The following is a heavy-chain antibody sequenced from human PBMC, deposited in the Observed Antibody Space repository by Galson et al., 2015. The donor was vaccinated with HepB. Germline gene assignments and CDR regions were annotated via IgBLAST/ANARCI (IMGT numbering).Heavy chain of an antibody. Sequence: SLRLSCAASGFIFEDYAMHWVRQAPGKGLEWVSGISWNSDSIGYADSVKGRLAVSRDNTKNSLFLHMSSLRPEDTALYYCAKARRRISKYYNGWYFDIWGRGTLVTVSS. CDR1: GFIFEDYA. V-gene: IGHV3-9*01. D-gene: IGHD1-1*01. CDR3: AKARRRISKYYNGWYFDI. CDR2: ISWNSDSI. J-gene: IGHJ2*01.